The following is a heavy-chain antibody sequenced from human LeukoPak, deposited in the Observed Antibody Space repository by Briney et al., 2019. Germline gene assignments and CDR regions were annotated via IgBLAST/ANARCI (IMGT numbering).Heavy chain of an antibody. CDR2: ISSSSSYI. J-gene: IGHJ6*04. Sequence: GGSLRLSCAAYGFTFSSYSMNWVRQAPGKGLEWVSSISSSSSYIYYADSVKGRFTISRDNAKNSLYLQMNSLRAEDTAVYYCAELGITMVGGVWGKGTTVTISS. CDR1: GFTFSSYS. V-gene: IGHV3-21*01. CDR3: AELGITMVGGV. D-gene: IGHD3-10*02.